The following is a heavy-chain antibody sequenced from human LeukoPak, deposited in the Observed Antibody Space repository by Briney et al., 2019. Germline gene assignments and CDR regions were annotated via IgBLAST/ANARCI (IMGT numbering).Heavy chain of an antibody. V-gene: IGHV3-53*01. D-gene: IGHD3-10*01. CDR2: IYSGGST. CDR3: ARPYYGSGDPSFDY. J-gene: IGHJ4*02. CDR1: GFTVSSNY. Sequence: PGGSLTLSCAASGFTVSSNYMSWVRQAPGKGLEWVSVIYSGGSTYYADSVKGRFTISRDNSKNTLYLQMNSLRAEDTAVYYCARPYYGSGDPSFDYWGQGTLVTVSS.